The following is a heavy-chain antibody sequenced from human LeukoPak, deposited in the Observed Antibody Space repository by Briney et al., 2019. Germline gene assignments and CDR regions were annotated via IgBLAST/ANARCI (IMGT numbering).Heavy chain of an antibody. J-gene: IGHJ4*02. CDR2: INSDGSST. CDR1: GFTFSSYS. V-gene: IGHV3-74*01. CDR3: AREGYSGPYLDY. D-gene: IGHD4-11*01. Sequence: PGGSLRLSCAASGFTFSSYSIQWVRQAPGKGLVWVSRINSDGSSTSHADSVKGRFTISRDNAKNPRFLQMDSLRAEDTAVYYSAREGYSGPYLDYWGQGTLVTVSS.